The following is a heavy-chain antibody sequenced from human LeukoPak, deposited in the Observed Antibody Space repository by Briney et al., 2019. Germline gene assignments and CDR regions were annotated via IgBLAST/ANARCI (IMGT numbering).Heavy chain of an antibody. Sequence: PSETLSLTCSVSGGSISNYYWTWIRQPPGKGLEWIGYIHYSGSTNYNPSLKSRVTISVDTSENQFSLKLTSVTAADTAVYYCARDQPSSGKYYFDYWGQGNLVTVFS. J-gene: IGHJ4*02. CDR3: ARDQPSSGKYYFDY. D-gene: IGHD1-26*01. CDR1: GGSISNYY. V-gene: IGHV4-59*01. CDR2: IHYSGST.